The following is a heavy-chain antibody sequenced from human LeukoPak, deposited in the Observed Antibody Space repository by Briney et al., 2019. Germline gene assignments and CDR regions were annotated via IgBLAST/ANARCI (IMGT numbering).Heavy chain of an antibody. V-gene: IGHV3-23*01. CDR3: AKALSEIYCSSTSCYLLDY. D-gene: IGHD2-2*01. CDR2: ISGSGGST. CDR1: GFTFSSYA. Sequence: GGSLRLSCAASGFTFSSYAMSWVRQAPGKGLEWGSAISGSGGSTYYADSVKGRFTTSRDNSKNTLYLQMNSLRAEDTAVYYCAKALSEIYCSSTSCYLLDYWGQGTLVTVSS. J-gene: IGHJ4*02.